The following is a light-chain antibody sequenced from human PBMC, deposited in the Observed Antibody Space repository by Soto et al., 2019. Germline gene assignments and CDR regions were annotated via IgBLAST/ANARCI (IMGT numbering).Light chain of an antibody. CDR3: QQYESYSWT. V-gene: IGKV1-5*01. CDR2: DAS. CDR1: QSIKTW. J-gene: IGKJ1*01. Sequence: DIPMTQSPSALSASVGDRVTITCRASQSIKTWLAWYQRKPGRAPNLLIYDASSLQSGVPSRFSGSGSGTEFTLTISSLQPDDSATYYCQQYESYSWTLGQGTKVDIK.